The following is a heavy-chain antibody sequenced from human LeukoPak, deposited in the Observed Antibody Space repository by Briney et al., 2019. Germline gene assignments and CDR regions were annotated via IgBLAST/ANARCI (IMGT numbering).Heavy chain of an antibody. V-gene: IGHV3-30*14. D-gene: IGHD3-22*01. Sequence: PGGSLRLSCAASGFTFSSYAMHWVRQAPGKGLEWAAVISYDGSNKYYADSVKGRFTTSRDTFENTVYLQMNSLGAGDTAVYYCARGSSYYYHPLENWGPGTLVTVSS. J-gene: IGHJ4*02. CDR2: ISYDGSNK. CDR3: ARGSSYYYHPLEN. CDR1: GFTFSSYA.